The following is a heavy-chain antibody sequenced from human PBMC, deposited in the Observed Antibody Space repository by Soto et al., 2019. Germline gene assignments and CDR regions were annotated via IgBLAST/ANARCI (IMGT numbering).Heavy chain of an antibody. V-gene: IGHV4-59*01. D-gene: IGHD2-2*01. CDR1: GGSMSSYY. CDR3: ARGPCSNISCYGFDY. CDR2: IYYTGSP. J-gene: IGHJ4*02. Sequence: PSETLSLTCTVSGGSMSSYYWSWIRQPPGKGLEWIGYIYYTGSPKYNPSLKSRVTILADRFKNQFSLKLSSVTAADTAVYYCARGPCSNISCYGFDYWGQGILVTVSS.